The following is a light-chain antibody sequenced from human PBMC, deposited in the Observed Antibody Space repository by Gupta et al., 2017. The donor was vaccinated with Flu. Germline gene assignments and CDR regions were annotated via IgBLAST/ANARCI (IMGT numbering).Light chain of an antibody. CDR1: ESISTW. CDR3: QQYNSDPWT. Sequence: DIQMTQSPSTLSASVGNRVTITCRASESISTWLAWCQQKPGKAPNLLIYKASSLESGVPSRFSGSGSGTEFTLTISSLQPDDLGTYYCQQYNSDPWTFGQGTKVEIK. CDR2: KAS. J-gene: IGKJ1*01. V-gene: IGKV1-5*03.